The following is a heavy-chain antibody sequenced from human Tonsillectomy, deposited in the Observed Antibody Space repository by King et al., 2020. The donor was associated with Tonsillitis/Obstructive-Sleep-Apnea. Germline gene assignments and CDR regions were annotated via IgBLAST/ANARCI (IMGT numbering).Heavy chain of an antibody. V-gene: IGHV3-9*01. Sequence: QLVESGGGLVQPGRSLRLSCAASGFTFDDYAMHWVRQAPGKGLEWVSGISWNSGSIGYADSVKGRFTISRDNAKNSLYLQMNSLRAEDTALYYCAKDISFDWLGVGLGDYWGQGTLVTVSS. D-gene: IGHD3-9*01. CDR3: AKDISFDWLGVGLGDY. CDR2: ISWNSGSI. CDR1: GFTFDDYA. J-gene: IGHJ4*02.